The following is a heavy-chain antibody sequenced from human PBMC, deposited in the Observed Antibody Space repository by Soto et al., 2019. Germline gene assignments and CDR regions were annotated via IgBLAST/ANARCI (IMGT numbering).Heavy chain of an antibody. CDR2: ISYDGSNK. D-gene: IGHD3-22*01. CDR1: GFTFSSYG. V-gene: IGHV3-30*18. Sequence: GGSLRLSCAASGFTFSSYGMHWVRQAPGKGLEWVAVISYDGSNKYYADSVKGRFTISRDNSKNTLYLQMNSLRAEDTALYYCAKDPNYYDSSGYLDYWGQGTLVTVSS. J-gene: IGHJ4*02. CDR3: AKDPNYYDSSGYLDY.